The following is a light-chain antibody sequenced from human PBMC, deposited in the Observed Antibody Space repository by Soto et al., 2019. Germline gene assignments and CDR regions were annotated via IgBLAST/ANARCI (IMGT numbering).Light chain of an antibody. CDR1: SSDVGGYNY. V-gene: IGLV2-8*01. CDR2: EVS. CDR3: SSYAGSNNVV. Sequence: QSVLTQPPSASGSPGQSVTISCTGTSSDVGGYNYVSWYQQHPGKAPKLMIYEVSKRPSGVPDRFSGSKSGNTASLTVSGLQAEDEADYYCSSYAGSNNVVFGGGTKHTVL. J-gene: IGLJ2*01.